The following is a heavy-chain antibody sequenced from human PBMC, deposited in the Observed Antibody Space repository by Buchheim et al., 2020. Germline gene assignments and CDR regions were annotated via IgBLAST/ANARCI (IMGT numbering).Heavy chain of an antibody. CDR1: GFTFSSYW. D-gene: IGHD2-2*03. CDR2: IKQDGSEK. J-gene: IGHJ6*02. CDR3: ASGYCSSTSCPGGYYYYGMDV. Sequence: EVQLVESGGGLVQPGGSLRLSCAASGFTFSSYWMSWVRQAPGKGLEWVANIKQDGSEKYYVDSVKGRFTISRDNAKNSLYLQMNSLRAGDTAVYYCASGYCSSTSCPGGYYYYGMDVWGQGTT. V-gene: IGHV3-7*01.